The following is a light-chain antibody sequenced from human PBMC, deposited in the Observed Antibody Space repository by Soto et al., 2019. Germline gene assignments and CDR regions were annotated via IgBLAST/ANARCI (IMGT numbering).Light chain of an antibody. CDR2: GAS. CDR3: QKYNHWPT. J-gene: IGKJ1*01. Sequence: EIVMTQSPATLSVSPGERATLSCRASQSVSSNLAWYQQKPGQAPRLLIYGASTRATGIPARFSGSGSGTEFTLTISSLQSEDFAVYYCQKYNHWPTFGQGTKVDIK. V-gene: IGKV3D-15*01. CDR1: QSVSSN.